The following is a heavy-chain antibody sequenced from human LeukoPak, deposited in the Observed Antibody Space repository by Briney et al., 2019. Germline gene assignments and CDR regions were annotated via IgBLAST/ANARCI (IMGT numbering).Heavy chain of an antibody. Sequence: PRGSLRLSCAASGFTFSSYEMNWVRQAPGKGLEWVSYISSSGSTIYYADSVKGRFTISRDNAKNSLYLQMNSLRAEDTAVYYCGGVGIHLLGAFDIWGQGTMVTVS. CDR1: GFTFSSYE. CDR2: ISSSGSTI. J-gene: IGHJ3*02. V-gene: IGHV3-48*03. D-gene: IGHD5-18*01. CDR3: GGVGIHLLGAFDI.